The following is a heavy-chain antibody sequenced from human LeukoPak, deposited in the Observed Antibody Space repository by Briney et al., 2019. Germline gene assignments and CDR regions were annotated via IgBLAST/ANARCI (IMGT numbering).Heavy chain of an antibody. CDR2: IYYSGST. V-gene: IGHV4-30-4*08. J-gene: IGHJ5*02. D-gene: IGHD3-10*01. CDR1: GGSISSGDYY. Sequence: SETLSLTCTVSGGSISSGDYYWSWIRQPPGKGLEWIGYIYYSGSTYYNPSLKSRVTISVDTSKNQFSLKLSSVTAADTAVYYCARGGVTKVNWFDPWGQGTLVIVSS. CDR3: ARGGVTKVNWFDP.